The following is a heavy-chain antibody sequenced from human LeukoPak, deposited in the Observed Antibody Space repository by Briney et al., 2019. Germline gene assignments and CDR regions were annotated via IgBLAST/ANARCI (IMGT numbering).Heavy chain of an antibody. CDR2: ISSSGRTM. Sequence: GGSLRLSCTASRLTFSSYSMNWVRQAPGKGPEWVSYISSSGRTMYYAGSVQGRFTISRDNAKNSLYLQMNSLRAEDTAVYYCAGDRAPYSNGWYPLYWGQGTLVTVSS. CDR3: AGDRAPYSNGWYPLY. D-gene: IGHD6-19*01. V-gene: IGHV3-48*01. CDR1: RLTFSSYS. J-gene: IGHJ4*02.